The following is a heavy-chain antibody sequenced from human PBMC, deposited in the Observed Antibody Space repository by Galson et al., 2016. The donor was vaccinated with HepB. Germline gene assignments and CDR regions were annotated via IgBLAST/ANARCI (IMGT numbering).Heavy chain of an antibody. V-gene: IGHV3-15*01. J-gene: IGHJ2*01. CDR2: IKSYGDGGTT. Sequence: SLRLSCAASGLTFSNAWMSWVRQAPGKGLEWVGRIKSYGDGGTTDYAAPVTGRFAISRDDSENTLYLRMDRLKIEDTAVYYCITDARALCSGGRFSHYWHFDLWGRGTLVTVSS. CDR1: GLTFSNAW. CDR3: ITDARALCSGGRFSHYWHFDL. D-gene: IGHD2-15*01.